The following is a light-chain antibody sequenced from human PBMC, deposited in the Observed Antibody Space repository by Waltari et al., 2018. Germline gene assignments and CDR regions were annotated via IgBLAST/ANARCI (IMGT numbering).Light chain of an antibody. CDR3: QQYDTSSYT. CDR1: QTVNSNY. Sequence: LSCRASQTVNSNYLAWYQQKPGQAPRLVIYGASSRATGIPDRFSGSGSGTDFTLTISRLDPEDFAVYYCQQYDTSSYTFGQGTNLEIK. J-gene: IGKJ2*01. V-gene: IGKV3-20*01. CDR2: GAS.